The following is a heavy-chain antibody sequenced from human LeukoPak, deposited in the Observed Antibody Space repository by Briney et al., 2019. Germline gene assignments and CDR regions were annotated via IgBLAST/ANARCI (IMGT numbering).Heavy chain of an antibody. Sequence: PGGSLRLSCAASGFTFDDYAMHWLPQAPGKGLEGVSDISWSSGSIDYADPVKGRFTISRDNAKNSLYLKMNSLRAEDTALYYCAKATKKRYYFDYWGQGTLVTVSS. CDR2: ISWSSGSI. CDR3: AKATKKRYYFDY. CDR1: GFTFDDYA. V-gene: IGHV3-9*01. D-gene: IGHD2-8*01. J-gene: IGHJ4*02.